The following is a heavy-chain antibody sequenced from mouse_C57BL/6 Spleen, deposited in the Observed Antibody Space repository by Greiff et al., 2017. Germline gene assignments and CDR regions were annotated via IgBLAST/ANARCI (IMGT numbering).Heavy chain of an antibody. D-gene: IGHD2-1*01. CDR3: TTDGNYHYFDY. CDR2: IDPEDGDT. J-gene: IGHJ2*01. V-gene: IGHV14-1*01. CDR1: GFNIKDYY. Sequence: DVKLVESGAELVRPGASVKLSCTASGFNIKDYYMHWVKQRPEQGLEWIGSIDPEDGDTEYAPKFQGKATMTADTSSNTAYLQPSSLTSEDTAVYYCTTDGNYHYFDYWGQGTTLTVSS.